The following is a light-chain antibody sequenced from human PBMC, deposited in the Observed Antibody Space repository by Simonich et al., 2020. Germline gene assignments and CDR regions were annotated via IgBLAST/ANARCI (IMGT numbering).Light chain of an antibody. V-gene: IGKV1-12*01. CDR1: QGISSC. CDR3: QQANSFPWT. Sequence: DIQMTQSPSSVSASVGDRVTITCRASQGISSCLACYQQKPGKAPKLLIYAESSLQMGVPSRFSGSGSGTDFTLTISSLQPEDFATYYCQQANSFPWTFGQGTKVEIK. CDR2: AES. J-gene: IGKJ1*01.